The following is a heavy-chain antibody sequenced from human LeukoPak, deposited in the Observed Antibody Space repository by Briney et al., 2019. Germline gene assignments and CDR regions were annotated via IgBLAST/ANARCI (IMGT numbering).Heavy chain of an antibody. D-gene: IGHD2-15*01. V-gene: IGHV3-23*01. CDR3: AKGSKTCSGGSCYDVYYYYMDV. CDR1: GFTFSSYG. CDR2: ISGSGGST. Sequence: GGSLRLSCAASGFTFSSYGMSWVRQAPGKGLVWVSAISGSGGSTYYADSVKGRFTISRDNSKNTLYLQMNSLRAEDTAVYYCAKGSKTCSGGSCYDVYYYYMDVWGKGTTVTISS. J-gene: IGHJ6*03.